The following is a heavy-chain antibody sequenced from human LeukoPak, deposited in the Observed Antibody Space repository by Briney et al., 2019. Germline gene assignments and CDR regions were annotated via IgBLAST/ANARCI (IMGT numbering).Heavy chain of an antibody. J-gene: IGHJ5*02. CDR3: ARLNWFDP. V-gene: IGHV4-39*01. CDR2: IYYSGST. CDR1: GGSISSSSYY. Sequence: SETLSLTCTVSGGSISSSSYYWGWIRQPPGKGLEWIGSIYYSGSTYYNSSLKSRVTIALDTSKNQFSLKVSSVTATDTAVYYCARLNWFDPWGQGTLVTVSS.